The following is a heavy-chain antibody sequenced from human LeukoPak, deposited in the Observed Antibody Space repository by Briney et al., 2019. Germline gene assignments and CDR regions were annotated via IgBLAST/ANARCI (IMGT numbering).Heavy chain of an antibody. CDR1: GGTFSSYA. V-gene: IGHV1-69*05. CDR3: ARDGYSSGWLESADY. D-gene: IGHD6-19*01. CDR2: IIPIFGTA. Sequence: SVKVSCKASGGTFSSYAISWVRQAPGQGLEWMGRIIPIFGTANYAQKFQGRVTITTDESTSTAYMELSSLRSGDTAVYYCARDGYSSGWLESADYWGQGTLVTVSS. J-gene: IGHJ4*02.